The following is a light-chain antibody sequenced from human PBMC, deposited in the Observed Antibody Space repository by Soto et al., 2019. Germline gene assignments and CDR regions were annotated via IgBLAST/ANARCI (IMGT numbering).Light chain of an antibody. CDR1: QTVSRK. V-gene: IGKV3-15*01. CDR2: GAS. CDR3: QQYNNWPPA. J-gene: IGKJ1*01. Sequence: IVMTQSPATLSLFPGGRAPLSCRARQTVSRKLAWYQLKPGQAPRLLIYGASTRATDIPARFSGSGSGTDFALTIGSLQSEDFAVYYCQQYNNWPPAFGQGTTVE.